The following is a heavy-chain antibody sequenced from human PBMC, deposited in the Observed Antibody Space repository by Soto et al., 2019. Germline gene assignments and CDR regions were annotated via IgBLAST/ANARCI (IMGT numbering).Heavy chain of an antibody. V-gene: IGHV3-23*01. CDR1: GFTFSSYA. D-gene: IGHD3-10*01. CDR3: AKERTYYYGSGSYHHYGMNV. CDR2: IRGSGGST. J-gene: IGHJ6*02. Sequence: EVQLLESGGGLVQPGGSLRLSCAASGFTFSSYAMSWVRQAPGKGLEWVSSIRGSGGSTQYADSVKGRFTISRDNSKNTLYLQMTSLRAEDTAVYCCAKERTYYYGSGSYHHYGMNVWGQGTTVTVSS.